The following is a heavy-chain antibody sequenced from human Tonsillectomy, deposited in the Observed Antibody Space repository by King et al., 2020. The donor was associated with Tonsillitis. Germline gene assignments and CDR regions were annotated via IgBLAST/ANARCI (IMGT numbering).Heavy chain of an antibody. J-gene: IGHJ2*01. CDR1: GFTLRSFG. Sequence: VQLVESGGGVVQPGRSLRLSCAVSGFTLRSFGMHWVRQAPGKGLEWVALISYDGNNQNYVASVRGRFTVSRDISRNTLYLQMNSLRVEDTAVYYCARQYTTGWDNWYFDVWGRGTLVTVSS. CDR2: ISYDGNNQ. D-gene: IGHD6-19*01. V-gene: IGHV3-33*01. CDR3: ARQYTTGWDNWYFDV.